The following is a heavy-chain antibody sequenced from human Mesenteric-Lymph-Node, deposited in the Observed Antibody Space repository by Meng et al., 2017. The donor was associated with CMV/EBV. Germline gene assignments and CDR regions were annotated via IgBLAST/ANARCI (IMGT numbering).Heavy chain of an antibody. J-gene: IGHJ5*02. D-gene: IGHD3-10*01. CDR2: IYYSGST. Sequence: QLQLQESGQGRLKPSGTLSLTCLVPGGSISSSSYYWGWIRQPPGKGLEWIGSIYYSGSTYYNPSLKSRVTISVDTSKNQFSLKLSSVTAADTAVYYCARPHYYGSGSSPWFDPWGQGTLVTVSS. CDR1: GGSISSSSYY. CDR3: ARPHYYGSGSSPWFDP. V-gene: IGHV4-39*01.